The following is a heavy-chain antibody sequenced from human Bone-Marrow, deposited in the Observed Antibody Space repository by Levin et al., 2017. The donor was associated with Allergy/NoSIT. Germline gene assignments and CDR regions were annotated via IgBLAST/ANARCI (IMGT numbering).Heavy chain of an antibody. D-gene: IGHD3-10*01. V-gene: IGHV3-74*01. CDR3: ARDEGRDTLIRGFDW. J-gene: IGHJ4*02. CDR2: VNRDGSDT. CDR1: GFTFSSSW. Sequence: LSLTCAASGFTFSSSWLHWVRQAPGKGLVWVSSVNRDGSDTYYADSVRGRFTISRDNAKNTLYLQMNSLRAEDTAIYYCARDEGRDTLIRGFDWWGQGTLVTVSS.